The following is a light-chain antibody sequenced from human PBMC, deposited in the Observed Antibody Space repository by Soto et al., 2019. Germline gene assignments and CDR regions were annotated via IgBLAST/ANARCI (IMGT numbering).Light chain of an antibody. V-gene: IGKV4-1*01. CDR3: QQYYSTPYT. Sequence: DIVMTQSPDSLAVSLGERATINCKSSQSVLYSSNNKNYLAWYHQKPGQPPKLLIYWASTRESGVPDRFSGSGSGTDFTLTISSLQAEDVAVYYCQQYYSTPYTFGQGTKLVIK. J-gene: IGKJ2*01. CDR2: WAS. CDR1: QSVLYSSNNKNY.